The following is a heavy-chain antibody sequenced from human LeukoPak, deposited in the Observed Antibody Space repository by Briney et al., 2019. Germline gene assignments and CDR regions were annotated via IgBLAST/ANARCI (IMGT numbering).Heavy chain of an antibody. J-gene: IGHJ4*02. D-gene: IGHD3-9*01. CDR2: IIPIFGTA. Sequence: GASVKVSFKASGGTFSSYAISWVRQAPGQGLEWMGGIIPIFGTANYAQKFQGRVTITADKSPSTAYMELSSLKSEDTAVYYCARYYDILTGGYYFDYWGQGTLVTVSS. CDR3: ARYYDILTGGYYFDY. V-gene: IGHV1-69*06. CDR1: GGTFSSYA.